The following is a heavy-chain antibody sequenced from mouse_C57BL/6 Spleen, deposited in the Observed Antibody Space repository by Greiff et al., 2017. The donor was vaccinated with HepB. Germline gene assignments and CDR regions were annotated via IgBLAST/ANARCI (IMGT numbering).Heavy chain of an antibody. CDR1: GYAFTNYL. CDR3: GLLGSNYPYYAMDY. V-gene: IGHV1-54*01. Sequence: QVQLQQSGAELVRPGTSVKVSCKASGYAFTNYLIEWVKQRPGQGLEWIGVINPGSGGTNYNEKFKGKATLTADKSSSTAYMQLSSLTSEDSAVYFCGLLGSNYPYYAMDYWGQGTSVTVSS. CDR2: INPGSGGT. J-gene: IGHJ4*01. D-gene: IGHD2-5*01.